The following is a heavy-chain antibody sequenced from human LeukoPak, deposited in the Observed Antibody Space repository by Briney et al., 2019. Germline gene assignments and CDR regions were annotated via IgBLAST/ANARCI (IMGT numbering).Heavy chain of an antibody. CDR2: IYYSGST. Sequence: SETLSLTCTVSGASISGYYWSWIRQPPGKGLEWIGYIYYSGSTNYNPSLKSRVTISLDRSKNQFSLKLSSVTAADAAVYYCATRGSGSPFDPWGQGTLVTVSS. J-gene: IGHJ5*02. V-gene: IGHV4-59*01. D-gene: IGHD3-10*01. CDR1: GASISGYY. CDR3: ATRGSGSPFDP.